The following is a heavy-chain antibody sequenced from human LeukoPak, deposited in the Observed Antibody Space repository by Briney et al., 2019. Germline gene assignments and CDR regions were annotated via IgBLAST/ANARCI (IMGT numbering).Heavy chain of an antibody. D-gene: IGHD5-24*01. J-gene: IGHJ4*02. V-gene: IGHV1-2*02. CDR2: INPNSGGT. CDR1: GYTFTGYY. Sequence: ASVKVSCKASGYTFTGYYMHWVRQAPGQGLEWMGWINPNSGGTNYAQNFQGRVTMTRDTSISTAYMELSRLRSDDTAVYYCARGMMAGDDFHYWGQGTLVTVSS. CDR3: ARGMMAGDDFHY.